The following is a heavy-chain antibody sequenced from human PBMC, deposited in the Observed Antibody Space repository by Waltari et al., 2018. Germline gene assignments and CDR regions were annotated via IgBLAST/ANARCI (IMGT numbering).Heavy chain of an antibody. CDR3: AKVRPKLYYYDSSGHNYFDY. CDR1: GFTFSRYA. J-gene: IGHJ4*02. D-gene: IGHD3-22*01. Sequence: EVQLLESGGGLVQTGGSLRLSCAASGFTFSRYAMSWVRPAPGQGLGWVSAISGSGGSTYYADSVKGRFTISRDNSKNTLYLQMNSLRAEDTAVYYCAKVRPKLYYYDSSGHNYFDYWGQGTLVTVSS. CDR2: ISGSGGST. V-gene: IGHV3-23*01.